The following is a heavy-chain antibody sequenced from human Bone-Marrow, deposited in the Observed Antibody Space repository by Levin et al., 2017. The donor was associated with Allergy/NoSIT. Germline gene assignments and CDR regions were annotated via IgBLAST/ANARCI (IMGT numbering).Heavy chain of an antibody. Sequence: ASVKVSCKASGYSFTRYYMHWVRQAPGLGLEWMGIINPTGGSTTYPQKFQGRVTMTRDTSTGTFYLEVNSLRFEDTAVYYCARDKDKRGQGYYYGMDVWGQGTTVIVSS. D-gene: IGHD2-15*01. CDR3: ARDKDKRGQGYYYGMDV. CDR2: INPTGGST. V-gene: IGHV1-46*01. J-gene: IGHJ6*02. CDR1: GYSFTRYY.